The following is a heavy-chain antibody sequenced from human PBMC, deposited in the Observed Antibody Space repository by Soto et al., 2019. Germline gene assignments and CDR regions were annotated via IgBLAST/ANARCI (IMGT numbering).Heavy chain of an antibody. CDR1: GGSISSSNLY. D-gene: IGHD3-16*01. CDR2: IRYGGDT. Sequence: SETLSLTCTVSGGSISSSNLYWGWFRQPPGKGLEWIGSIRYGGDTSYNPSLKSRITISIDTSKNQFSLSLRSVTAADTAIYYGAKDESCISCGGWGRGAPVTVSS. J-gene: IGHJ4*02. V-gene: IGHV4-39*01. CDR3: AKDESCISCGG.